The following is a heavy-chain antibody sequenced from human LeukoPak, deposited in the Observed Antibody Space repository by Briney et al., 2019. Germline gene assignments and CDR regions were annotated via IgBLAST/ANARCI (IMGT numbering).Heavy chain of an antibody. CDR2: ISGSGGST. CDR1: GFTFSSYA. V-gene: IGHV3-23*01. J-gene: IGHJ4*02. CDR3: AKGSRSRVWSGYSPRSDSIDY. D-gene: IGHD3-3*01. Sequence: GGSLRLSCAASGFTFSSYAMSWFRQAPGKGLEWASAISGSGGSTYYADSVKGRFTISRDNSKNTLYLQMNSLRAEDTAVYYCAKGSRSRVWSGYSPRSDSIDYWGQGTLVTVSS.